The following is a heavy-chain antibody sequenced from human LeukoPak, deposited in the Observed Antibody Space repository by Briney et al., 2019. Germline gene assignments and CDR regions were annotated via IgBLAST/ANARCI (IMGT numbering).Heavy chain of an antibody. CDR3: ALLAVASDFDY. D-gene: IGHD6-19*01. CDR1: GFPFSFYE. CDR2: IGSSGTTI. Sequence: PGGSLRLSCAVSGFPFSFYEMNWVRQAPGKGLEWVSNIGSSGTTIYYAVSVKGRFFIYRDNAKSSLYLQMNSLRVEDTAVYYCALLAVASDFDYWGQGALVTVSS. V-gene: IGHV3-48*03. J-gene: IGHJ4*02.